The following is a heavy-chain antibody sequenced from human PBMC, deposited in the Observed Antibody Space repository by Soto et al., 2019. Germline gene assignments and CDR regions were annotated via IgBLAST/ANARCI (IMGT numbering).Heavy chain of an antibody. CDR1: GDSVSSNTAA. J-gene: IGHJ3*01. CDR2: AYYRSRWYN. V-gene: IGHV6-1*01. Sequence: SQTLSLTCAISGDSVSSNTAAWNWIRQSPSRGLEWLGRAYYRSRWYNDYAVSVKSRITINPDTAKNQISLQVNSVAPEDTAVYYCAREYSDAFDVWGQGTMVTVSS. CDR3: AREYSDAFDV. D-gene: IGHD2-15*01.